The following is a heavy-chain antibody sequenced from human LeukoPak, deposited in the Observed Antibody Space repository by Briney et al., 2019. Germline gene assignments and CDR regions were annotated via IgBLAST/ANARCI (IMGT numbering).Heavy chain of an antibody. CDR2: INHSGST. D-gene: IGHD6-6*01. Sequence: SETLSLTCAVYGGSFSGYYWSWIRQPPGKGLEWIGEINHSGSTNYNPSLKSRVTISVDTSKNQFSLKLNSVTAADTAVYYCASLRGSSSNWFDPWGQGTLVTVSS. J-gene: IGHJ5*02. V-gene: IGHV4-34*01. CDR1: GGSFSGYY. CDR3: ASLRGSSSNWFDP.